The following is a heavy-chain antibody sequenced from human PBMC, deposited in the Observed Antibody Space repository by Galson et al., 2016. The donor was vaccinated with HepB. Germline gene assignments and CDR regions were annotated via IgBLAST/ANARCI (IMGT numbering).Heavy chain of an antibody. Sequence: PELVKPTQTLTLTCTFSGFSLPTSGVGVGWIRQPPGKALEWLALIYWDDDKRYSPFLKSRLTITKDTSKDQAFLTMTNMDPLDTSTYSCAHLHYDFWIDFYIACRFFFDYWGQGTLVTVSS. V-gene: IGHV2-5*02. J-gene: IGHJ4*02. CDR3: AHLHYDFWIDFYIACRFFFDY. D-gene: IGHD3-3*01. CDR2: IYWDDDK. CDR1: GFSLPTSGVG.